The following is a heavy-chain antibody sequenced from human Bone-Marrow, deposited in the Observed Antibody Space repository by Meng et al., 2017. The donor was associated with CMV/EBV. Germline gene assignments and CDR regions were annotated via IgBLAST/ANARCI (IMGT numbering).Heavy chain of an antibody. V-gene: IGHV4-39*07. Sequence: SETLSLTCTVSGGSISSSSYYWGWIRQSPGKGLEWIGDINHSGSTNYNPSLKSRVTISIDTSKNQFSLQLSSVTVADTAVYYCARRFYDFWSGYQSPHHFDYWGLGTLVTVSS. CDR3: ARRFYDFWSGYQSPHHFDY. CDR1: GGSISSSSYY. D-gene: IGHD3-3*01. CDR2: INHSGST. J-gene: IGHJ4*02.